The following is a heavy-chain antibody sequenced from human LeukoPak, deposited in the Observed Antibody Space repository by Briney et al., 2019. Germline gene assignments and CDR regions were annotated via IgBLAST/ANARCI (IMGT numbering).Heavy chain of an antibody. CDR1: GYSFTSYW. J-gene: IGHJ4*02. CDR3: ARRYCSSTSCYRHFDY. Sequence: GESLKISCKGSGYSFTSYWIGWVRQMPGKGLEWMGIIYPGDSDTRYSSSFQGQVTISADKSISTAYLQWSSLKASDTAMYYCARRYCSSTSCYRHFDYWGQGTLVTVSS. V-gene: IGHV5-51*01. CDR2: IYPGDSDT. D-gene: IGHD2-2*01.